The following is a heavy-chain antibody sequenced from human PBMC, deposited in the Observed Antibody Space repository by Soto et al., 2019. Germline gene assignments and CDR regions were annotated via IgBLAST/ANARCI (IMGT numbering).Heavy chain of an antibody. CDR1: GYIFTNYW. D-gene: IGHD3-22*01. J-gene: IGHJ1*01. Sequence: GESLKISCKGSGYIFTNYWIGWVRQIPGKGLEWMGIINPADSDTRYNPSFQGQVTVSVDKSISTAYLHRGSLKASDTAMYYCVRRDSTGYYYHCGQGPFVTVSS. CDR3: VRRDSTGYYYH. CDR2: INPADSDT. V-gene: IGHV5-51*01.